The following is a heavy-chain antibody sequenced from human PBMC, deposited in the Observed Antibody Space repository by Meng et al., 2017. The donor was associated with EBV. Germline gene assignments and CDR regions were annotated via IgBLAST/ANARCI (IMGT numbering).Heavy chain of an antibody. J-gene: IGHJ5*02. D-gene: IGHD6-6*01. CDR1: GVSVNSGSNH. CDR3: ALIRSSTPGLVAS. CDR2: IYDTGTT. Sequence: QEQAKGCGRGIVKVAESLSLVCTVSGVSVNSGSNHWSWIRKSSGKGLGWIGYIYDTGTTIYNPSLKSRVSIFLETSKTLFSLKLPSFPTAYTAVFSYALIRSSTPGLVASWGQGPLVTVSS. V-gene: IGHV4-61*01.